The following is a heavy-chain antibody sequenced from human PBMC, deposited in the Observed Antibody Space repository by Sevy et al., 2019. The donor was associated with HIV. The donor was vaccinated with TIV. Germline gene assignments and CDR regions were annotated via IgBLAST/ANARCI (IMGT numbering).Heavy chain of an antibody. D-gene: IGHD1-26*01. J-gene: IGHJ4*02. CDR3: VRALLKADSL. CDR1: GFNIRAHW. CDR2: INEDGSKK. V-gene: IGHV3-7*01. Sequence: GGSLRLSCAASGFNIRAHWMLWVRQAPGKGLEWVANINEDGSKKYYLHSVKGRFTISRDNAENSAFLQMNSLRVEDTAVYYCVRALLKADSLWGQGTLVTVSS.